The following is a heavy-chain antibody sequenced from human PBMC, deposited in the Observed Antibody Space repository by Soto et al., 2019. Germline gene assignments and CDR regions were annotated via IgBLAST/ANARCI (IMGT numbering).Heavy chain of an antibody. CDR1: GGSISSYY. CDR3: ANSLYYDFWSGKIDY. CDR2: IYYSGST. Sequence: PSETLSLTCTVSGGSISSYYWSWIRQPPGKGLEWIGYIYYSGSTNYNPSLKSRVTISVDTSKNQFSLKLSSVTAADTAVYYCANSLYYDFWSGKIDYWGQGTLVTVSS. V-gene: IGHV4-59*08. J-gene: IGHJ4*02. D-gene: IGHD3-3*01.